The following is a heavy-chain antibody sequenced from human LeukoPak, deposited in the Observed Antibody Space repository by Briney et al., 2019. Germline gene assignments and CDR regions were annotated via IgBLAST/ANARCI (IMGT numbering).Heavy chain of an antibody. D-gene: IGHD1-1*01. J-gene: IGHJ4*02. CDR1: GYTFIGYY. CDR3: ASGPTLGTTHPYFDY. CDR2: INPSNGGT. Sequence: GASVTVSCKESGYTFIGYYIHWLRQAPGQGLEWMGRINPSNGGTNYAQRFQGRVAMTRDTSISTAYMEMSRLTFDDTAVYYCASGPTLGTTHPYFDYWGQGTLVTVSS. V-gene: IGHV1-2*06.